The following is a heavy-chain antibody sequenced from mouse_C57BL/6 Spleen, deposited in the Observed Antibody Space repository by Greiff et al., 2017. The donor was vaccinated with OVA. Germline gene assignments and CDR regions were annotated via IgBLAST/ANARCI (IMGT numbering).Heavy chain of an antibody. CDR1: GYAFSSSW. D-gene: IGHD1-1*01. Sequence: QVQLKESGPELVKPGASVKISCKASGYAFSSSWMNWVKQRPGKGLEWIGRIYPGDGDTNYNGKFKGKATLTADKSSSTAYMQLSSLTSEDSAVYFCARWTTGVASYWGQGTLVTVSA. V-gene: IGHV1-82*01. CDR2: IYPGDGDT. J-gene: IGHJ3*01. CDR3: ARWTTGVASY.